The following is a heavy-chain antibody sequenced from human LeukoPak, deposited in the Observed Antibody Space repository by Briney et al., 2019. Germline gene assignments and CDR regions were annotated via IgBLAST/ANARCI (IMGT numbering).Heavy chain of an antibody. CDR3: AKETGLDPYYFDY. Sequence: HPGGSLRLSCAASGFSFSSYWMHWVRQAPGKGLVWVSRINSDGSSTSYVDSVKGRFTIFRDNSKNTLYLQMNSLRAEDTAVYYCAKETGLDPYYFDYWGQGTLVTVSS. CDR2: INSDGSST. V-gene: IGHV3-74*01. D-gene: IGHD6-19*01. CDR1: GFSFSSYW. J-gene: IGHJ4*02.